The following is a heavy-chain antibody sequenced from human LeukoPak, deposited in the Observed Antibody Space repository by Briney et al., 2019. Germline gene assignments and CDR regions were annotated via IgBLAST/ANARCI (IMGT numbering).Heavy chain of an antibody. CDR2: INTGNGNT. Sequence: GASVKVSCKASGYTFTSYAMHWVRQAPGQRLECMGWINTGNGNTKYSQKFQGRVTITRDTSASTAYMDLSSLRSEDTAVYYCARNTETAIPLPYYFDYWGQGTPVTVSS. V-gene: IGHV1-3*04. CDR1: GYTFTSYA. CDR3: ARNTETAIPLPYYFDY. D-gene: IGHD2-21*02. J-gene: IGHJ4*02.